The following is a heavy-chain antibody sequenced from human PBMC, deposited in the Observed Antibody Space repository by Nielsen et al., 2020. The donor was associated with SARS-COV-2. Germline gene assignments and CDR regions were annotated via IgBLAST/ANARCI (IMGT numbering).Heavy chain of an antibody. CDR2: ISWDGGST. CDR1: GFTFSSYG. D-gene: IGHD4-17*01. J-gene: IGHJ6*02. CDR3: AKDGGTTVTTADYYYYGMDV. V-gene: IGHV3-43*01. Sequence: GESLKISCAASGFTFSSYGMHWVRQAPGKGLEWVSLISWDGGSTYYADSVKGRFTISRDNSKNSLYLQMNSLRTEDTALYYCAKDGGTTVTTADYYYYGMDVWGQGTTVTVSS.